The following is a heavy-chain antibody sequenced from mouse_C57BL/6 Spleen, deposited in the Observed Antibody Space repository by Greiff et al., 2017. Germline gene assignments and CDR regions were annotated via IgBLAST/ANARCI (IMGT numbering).Heavy chain of an antibody. CDR2: ISYSGSP. CDR3: ARNSYYFDY. D-gene: IGHD2-12*01. CDR1: GYSITSGYD. J-gene: IGHJ2*01. Sequence: DVKLQESGPGMVKPSQSLSLTCTVTGYSITSGYDWHWIRHFPGNKLEWMSYISYSGSPNYNPSLKSRISITHDTSKNHFFLKLNSVTTEDTATYYCARNSYYFDYWGQGTTLTVSS. V-gene: IGHV3-1*01.